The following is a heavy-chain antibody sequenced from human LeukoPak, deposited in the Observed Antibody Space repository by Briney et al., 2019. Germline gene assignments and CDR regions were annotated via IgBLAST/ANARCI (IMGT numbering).Heavy chain of an antibody. CDR2: ISYDGSNK. V-gene: IGHV3-30*18. CDR1: GFTFSSYG. J-gene: IGHJ5*02. CDR3: AKGLRGDWGWFDP. D-gene: IGHD2-21*02. Sequence: PGGSLRLSCAASGFTFSSYGMHWVRQAPGKGLEWVAVISYDGSNKYYADSVKGRFTISRDNSKNTLYLQMNSLRAEDTAVYYCAKGLRGDWGWFDPWGQGTLVTVSS.